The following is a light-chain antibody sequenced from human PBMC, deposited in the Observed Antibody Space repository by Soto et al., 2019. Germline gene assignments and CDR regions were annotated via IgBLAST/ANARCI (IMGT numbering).Light chain of an antibody. V-gene: IGKV1-39*02. J-gene: IGKJ2*01. Sequence: DIQMTQSPSSLSASVGDRVTITCQASQDISSYLNWYQQKPGKAPKLLIYTASSLQSGVPSRFSGGGSGTDFTLTISRLEPEDFAVYYCQVFGRSPPYTFGQGTKLDIK. CDR1: QDISSY. CDR3: QVFGRSPPYT. CDR2: TAS.